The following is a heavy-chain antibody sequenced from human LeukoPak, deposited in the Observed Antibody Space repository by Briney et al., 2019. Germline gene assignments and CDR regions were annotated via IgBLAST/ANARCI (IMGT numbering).Heavy chain of an antibody. Sequence: SVKVSCKASGGTFISYAISWVRQAPGQGLEWMGGIIPIFGTANYAQKFQGRVTITADESTSTAYMELSSLRSEDTAVYYCAREYCSSTSCYLRYGMDVWGQGTTVTVSS. D-gene: IGHD2-2*01. CDR3: AREYCSSTSCYLRYGMDV. CDR1: GGTFISYA. V-gene: IGHV1-69*13. CDR2: IIPIFGTA. J-gene: IGHJ6*02.